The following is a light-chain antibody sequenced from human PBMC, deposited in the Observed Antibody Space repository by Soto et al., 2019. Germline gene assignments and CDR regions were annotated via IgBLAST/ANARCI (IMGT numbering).Light chain of an antibody. CDR3: SSYAGSNIVV. J-gene: IGLJ2*01. CDR1: SSDVGGYNF. CDR2: EVS. Sequence: QSALTQPPSASGSPGQSVTISCTGTSSDVGGYNFVSWYQQHPGKAPKLMIYEVSERPSGVPDRFSGSKSGNTASLTVSVLQAEYEADDYCSSYAGSNIVVFGGGTKLNVL. V-gene: IGLV2-8*01.